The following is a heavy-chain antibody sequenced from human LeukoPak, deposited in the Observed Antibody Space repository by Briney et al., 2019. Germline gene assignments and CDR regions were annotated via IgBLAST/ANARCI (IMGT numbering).Heavy chain of an antibody. CDR2: IWYDGSNK. J-gene: IGHJ6*04. D-gene: IGHD2-2*01. V-gene: IGHV3-33*01. Sequence: PGRSLRLSCAASGFTFSSYGMHWVRQAPGKGLEWVAVIWYDGSNKYYADSVKGRFTISRDNSKNTLYLQMNSLRAEDTAMYYCASGDVPAATYYYYYGMDVWGKGTTVTVSS. CDR3: ASGDVPAATYYYYYGMDV. CDR1: GFTFSSYG.